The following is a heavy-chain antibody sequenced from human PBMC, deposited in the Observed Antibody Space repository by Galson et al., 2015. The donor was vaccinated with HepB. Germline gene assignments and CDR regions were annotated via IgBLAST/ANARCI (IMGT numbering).Heavy chain of an antibody. Sequence: SLRLSCAASGFTFSSYDMHWVRQAPGKGLEWVAVLSYDGSITYSADSVKGRFTISRDNSKNTLYLQMNSLRPEDTAVYYCAKDRVYYYMDVWGKGTTVTVSS. CDR3: AKDRVYYYMDV. J-gene: IGHJ6*03. CDR2: LSYDGSIT. CDR1: GFTFSSYD. V-gene: IGHV3-30*18.